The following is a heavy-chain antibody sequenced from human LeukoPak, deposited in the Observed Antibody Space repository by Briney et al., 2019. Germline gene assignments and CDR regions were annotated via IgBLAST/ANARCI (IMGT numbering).Heavy chain of an antibody. J-gene: IGHJ3*02. Sequence: ASVKVSCKASGYTFTSYYMHWVRQAPGQGLEWMGIINPSGGSTSYAQKFQGRVTMTRDASTSTVYMELSSLRSEGTAVYYCARDRGMTNDAFDIWGQGTMVTVSS. CDR1: GYTFTSYY. D-gene: IGHD3-10*01. CDR3: ARDRGMTNDAFDI. CDR2: INPSGGST. V-gene: IGHV1-46*01.